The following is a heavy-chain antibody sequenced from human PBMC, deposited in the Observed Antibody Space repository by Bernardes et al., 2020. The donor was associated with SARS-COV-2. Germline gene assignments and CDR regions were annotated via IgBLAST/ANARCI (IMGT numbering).Heavy chain of an antibody. CDR3: ARSARFGDGPFDN. V-gene: IGHV4-31*01. CDR2: IFYSGRT. CDR1: GASISSGGHF. Sequence: SETLSLTCTVSGASISSGGHFWSWIRQHPGKGREWIWYIFYSGRTYSKSSLKSQVTMSVDMSKNQFSLKLSSVTAADTAVYYCARSARFGDGPFDNWGQGTLITVSA. J-gene: IGHJ4*02. D-gene: IGHD3-10*01.